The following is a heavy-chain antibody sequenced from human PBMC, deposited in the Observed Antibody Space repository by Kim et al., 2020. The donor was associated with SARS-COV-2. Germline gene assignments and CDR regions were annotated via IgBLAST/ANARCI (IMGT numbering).Heavy chain of an antibody. Sequence: DSVKGGFNISRDNSKNTLYLQMTSLRAEDTAVYYCAKSIAVAGLYYYGMDVWGQGTTVTVSS. CDR3: AKSIAVAGLYYYGMDV. J-gene: IGHJ6*02. V-gene: IGHV3-30*02. D-gene: IGHD6-19*01.